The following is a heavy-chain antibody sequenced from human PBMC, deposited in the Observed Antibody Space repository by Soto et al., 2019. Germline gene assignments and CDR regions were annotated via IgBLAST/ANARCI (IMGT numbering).Heavy chain of an antibody. V-gene: IGHV1-18*01. CDR1: GYTFTSYG. D-gene: IGHD6-19*01. J-gene: IGHJ6*02. Sequence: XSVKVSYNASGYTFTSYGISLVRHSPGQGLEWMGWISAYNGNTNYAQKLQGRVTMTTDTSTSTAYMELRSLRSEDTAVYYCARDKQWLVYYYYGMDVWGQGTTVTVSS. CDR3: ARDKQWLVYYYYGMDV. CDR2: ISAYNGNT.